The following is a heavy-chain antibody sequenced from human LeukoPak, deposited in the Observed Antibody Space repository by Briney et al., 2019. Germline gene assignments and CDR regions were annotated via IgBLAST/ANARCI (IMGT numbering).Heavy chain of an antibody. CDR1: GYTFIIHG. D-gene: IGHD6-19*01. V-gene: IGHV1-18*01. CDR3: ARDWPSSGNGMDV. CDR2: ISAYNGNT. Sequence: ASVKVSCKATGYTFIIHGISWVRQAPGQGLEWMGWISAYNGNTNYAQKLQGRVTMTTDTSTSTAYMELRSLRSDDTAVYYCARDWPSSGNGMDVWGQGTTVTVSS. J-gene: IGHJ6*02.